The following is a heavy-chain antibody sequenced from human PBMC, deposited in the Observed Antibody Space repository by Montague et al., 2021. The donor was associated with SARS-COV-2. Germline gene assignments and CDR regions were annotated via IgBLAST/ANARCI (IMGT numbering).Heavy chain of an antibody. D-gene: IGHD3-22*01. Sequence: SETLSPTCTVSGGSISSYYWSWIRQPAGKGLEWIGRLYTSGSTNYNPSLKSRVTISVDTSKNQFSLKLSSVTAADTAAYYCARERGPYYFDSSGYHNAFVIWGQGTMVTVSS. CDR3: ARERGPYYFDSSGYHNAFVI. CDR2: LYTSGST. V-gene: IGHV4-4*07. J-gene: IGHJ3*02. CDR1: GGSISSYY.